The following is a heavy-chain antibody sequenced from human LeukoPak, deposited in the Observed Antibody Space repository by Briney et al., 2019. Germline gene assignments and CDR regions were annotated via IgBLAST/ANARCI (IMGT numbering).Heavy chain of an antibody. CDR3: VSFYETY. CDR2: INSDGSWT. D-gene: IGHD2-2*01. Sequence: GGSLRLSCAASGNYWMHWVRQAPGKGLVWVSHINSDGSWTSYADSVKGRFTISKDNAKNTVYLRMNNLRAEDTAVYYCVSFYETYWGRGTLVTVSS. CDR1: GNYW. J-gene: IGHJ4*02. V-gene: IGHV3-74*01.